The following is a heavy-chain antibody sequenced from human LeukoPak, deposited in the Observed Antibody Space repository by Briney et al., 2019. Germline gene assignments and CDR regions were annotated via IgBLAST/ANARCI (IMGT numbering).Heavy chain of an antibody. Sequence: PGGTLRLSCAASGFTFSSYSMNWVRQAPGKGLEWVSSISSSSSYIYYADSVKGRFTISRDNAKNSLYLQMNSLRAEDTAVYYCARDRLFPGLVAAAFDYWGQGTLVTVSS. CDR1: GFTFSSYS. D-gene: IGHD2-15*01. CDR2: ISSSSSYI. CDR3: ARDRLFPGLVAAAFDY. J-gene: IGHJ4*02. V-gene: IGHV3-21*01.